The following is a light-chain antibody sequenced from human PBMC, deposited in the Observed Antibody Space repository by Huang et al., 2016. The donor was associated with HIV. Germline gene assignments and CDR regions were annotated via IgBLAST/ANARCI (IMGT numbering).Light chain of an antibody. V-gene: IGKV3-15*01. J-gene: IGKJ1*01. CDR3: QQYNNWPGT. CDR2: GAS. Sequence: EIVMTQSPATLSVSPGERATLSCWASQSFSNNLAGYQQKPGQAPRLLIYGASTRATGIPARFSGSGSGTEFTLTISSLQSEDFAVYYCQQYNNWPGTFGQGTKVEIK. CDR1: QSFSNN.